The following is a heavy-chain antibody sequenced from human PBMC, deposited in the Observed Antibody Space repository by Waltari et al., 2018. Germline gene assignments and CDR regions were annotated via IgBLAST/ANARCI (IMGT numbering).Heavy chain of an antibody. CDR2: IYYRGST. CDR3: ARGALGANDAFDI. J-gene: IGHJ3*02. CDR1: GGSISSSRYY. Sequence: LQLQESGPGLVKPSETLSLTCPVSGGSISSSRYYWGWIRQPPGKGLEWFGSIYYRGSTYYNPSLKSRVTISVDTAKNQFPLKLSAVTAADTAVYYCARGALGANDAFDIWGQGTMVTVSS. V-gene: IGHV4-39*06.